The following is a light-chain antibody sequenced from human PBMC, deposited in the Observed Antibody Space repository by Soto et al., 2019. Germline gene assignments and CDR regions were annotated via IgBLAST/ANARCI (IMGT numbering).Light chain of an antibody. CDR3: QQYNKWPPT. V-gene: IGKV3-11*01. Sequence: EIVLTQSPATLSLSPGERATLSCRATENLRTFLAWYQQKAGQAPRLLIYDASNRATGIPDRFSGSGSGTEFTLTISSLQSEDFAVYDCQQYNKWPPTFGQGTKVEIK. J-gene: IGKJ1*01. CDR2: DAS. CDR1: ENLRTF.